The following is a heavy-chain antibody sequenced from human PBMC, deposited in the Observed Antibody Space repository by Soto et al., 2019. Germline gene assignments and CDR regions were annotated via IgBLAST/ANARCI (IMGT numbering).Heavy chain of an antibody. Sequence: QMQLVQSGPEVKKPGTSVKVSCKASGFTFTSSGMQWVRQARGQRLEWIGWIVVGSGNTNYAQKFQERVTMTRDMSTSTAYMELSRLRSEDTAVYYCAAALGGYSLDYWGQGTLVTVST. CDR1: GFTFTSSG. V-gene: IGHV1-58*02. CDR2: IVVGSGNT. CDR3: AAALGGYSLDY. J-gene: IGHJ4*02. D-gene: IGHD1-26*01.